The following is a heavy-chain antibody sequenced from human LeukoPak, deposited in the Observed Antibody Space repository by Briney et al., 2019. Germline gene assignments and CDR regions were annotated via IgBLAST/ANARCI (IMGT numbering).Heavy chain of an antibody. Sequence: GGSLRLSCAASGFTFSSYWMHWVRQAPGKGLVWVSRINSDGSSPTYADSVRGRFTISRDNAKNTLYLQMSSLRAEDTAVYYCTRLSYYYDSSGYSSGPDYWGQGTLVTVSS. CDR1: GFTFSSYW. J-gene: IGHJ4*02. CDR3: TRLSYYYDSSGYSSGPDY. D-gene: IGHD3-22*01. V-gene: IGHV3-74*01. CDR2: INSDGSSP.